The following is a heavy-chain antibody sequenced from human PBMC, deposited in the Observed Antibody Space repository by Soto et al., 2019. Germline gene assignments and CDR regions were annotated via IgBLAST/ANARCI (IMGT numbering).Heavy chain of an antibody. CDR3: ARDRHLNSPSDAFDL. J-gene: IGHJ3*01. Sequence: QVHLVQSGAEVKKPGASVKVSCMASGYNFIAQNIHWVRQAPGLGLEWMGKMNPNSGGSDYAQEFQGRATVTRDTSISTVYMELTRLNSDDAAVYYCARDRHLNSPSDAFDLWGQGTMVSVSS. V-gene: IGHV1-2*02. CDR2: MNPNSGGS. CDR1: GYNFIAQN. D-gene: IGHD1-7*01.